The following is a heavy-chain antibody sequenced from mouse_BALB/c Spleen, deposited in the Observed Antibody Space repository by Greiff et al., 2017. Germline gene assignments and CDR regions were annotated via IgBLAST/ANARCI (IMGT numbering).Heavy chain of an antibody. Sequence: EVKLQESGAELVRSGASVKLSCTASGFNIKDYYMHWVKQRPEQGLEWIGWIDPENGDTEYAPKFQGKATMTADTSSNTAYLQLSSLTSEDTAVYYCNAWTAQNLFAYWGQGTLVTVSA. D-gene: IGHD3-1*01. CDR3: NAWTAQNLFAY. CDR2: IDPENGDT. V-gene: IGHV14-4*02. J-gene: IGHJ3*01. CDR1: GFNIKDYY.